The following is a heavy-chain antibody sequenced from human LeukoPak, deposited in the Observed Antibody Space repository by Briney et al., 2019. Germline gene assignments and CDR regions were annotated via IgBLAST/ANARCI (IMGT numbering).Heavy chain of an antibody. J-gene: IGHJ6*02. CDR3: AKHTGFWYYGMAV. D-gene: IGHD3-3*01. CDR2: IFYSGNT. V-gene: IGHV4-39*01. CDR1: GASISSSNDY. Sequence: SETLSLTCTVSGASISSSNDYWGWIRQPPGRGLEWIESIFYSGNTYDYPSLKSRVTVSVDTSKNQFSLKLSSVTAADTAVYYCAKHTGFWYYGMAVWGQGTTVTVSS.